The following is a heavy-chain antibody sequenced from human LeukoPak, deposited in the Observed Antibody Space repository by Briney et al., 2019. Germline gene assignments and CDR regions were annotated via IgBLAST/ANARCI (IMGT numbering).Heavy chain of an antibody. J-gene: IGHJ4*02. V-gene: IGHV3-30*02. Sequence: GGSLRLSCAASGFTFSSYGMHWVRQAPGKGLEWVAFIRYDGSNKYYADSVKGRFTISRDNSKNTLYLQMNSLRAEDTAVYYCAKDRDDYSIDYFDYWGQGTLVTVSS. CDR3: AKDRDDYSIDYFDY. CDR1: GFTFSSYG. CDR2: IRYDGSNK. D-gene: IGHD4-11*01.